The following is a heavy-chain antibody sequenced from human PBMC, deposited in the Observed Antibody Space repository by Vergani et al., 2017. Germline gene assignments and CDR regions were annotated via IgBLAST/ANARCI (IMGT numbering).Heavy chain of an antibody. CDR3: ARWGAYNWNDFYYYYYMDV. D-gene: IGHD1-1*01. CDR2: MNPNSGNT. J-gene: IGHJ6*03. CDR1: GYTFTSYD. V-gene: IGHV1-8*01. Sequence: QVQLVQSGAEVKKPGASVKVSCKASGYTFTSYDINWVRQATGQGLEWMGWMNPNSGNTGYAQKFQGRVTMTRNTSISTAYMELSSLRSEDTAVYYCARWGAYNWNDFYYYYYMDVWGKGTTVTVSS.